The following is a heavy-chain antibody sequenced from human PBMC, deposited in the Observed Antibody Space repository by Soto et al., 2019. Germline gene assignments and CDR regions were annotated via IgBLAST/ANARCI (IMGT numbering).Heavy chain of an antibody. J-gene: IGHJ6*02. V-gene: IGHV3-30*18. D-gene: IGHD3-3*01. Sequence: QVQLVESGGGVVQPGRSLRLSCAASGFTFSSYGMHWVRQAPGKGLEWVAVISYDGSNKYYADSVKGRFTISRDNSKNTLYLQMNSLRAEDTAVYSCAKDLVVIRPFYGMDVWGQGTTVTVSS. CDR3: AKDLVVIRPFYGMDV. CDR1: GFTFSSYG. CDR2: ISYDGSNK.